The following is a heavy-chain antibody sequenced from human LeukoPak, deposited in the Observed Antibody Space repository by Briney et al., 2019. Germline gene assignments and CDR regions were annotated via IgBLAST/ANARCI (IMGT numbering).Heavy chain of an antibody. CDR3: ARYIEAAGTGFFDY. CDR2: IYYNGST. CDR1: GFSISTGNW. Sequence: SETLSLTCAVSGFSISTGNWWGWIRQPPGKGLEWIGYIYYNGSTYYNTSLKSRLTMSVDTPKNQFSLKLSSVTAVDTAVYYCARYIEAAGTGFFDYWGQGTLVTVSS. D-gene: IGHD6-13*01. V-gene: IGHV4-28*01. J-gene: IGHJ4*02.